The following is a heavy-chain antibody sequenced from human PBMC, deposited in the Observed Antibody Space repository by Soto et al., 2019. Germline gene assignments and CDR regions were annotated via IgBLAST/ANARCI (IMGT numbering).Heavy chain of an antibody. V-gene: IGHV3-23*01. J-gene: IGHJ4*02. D-gene: IGHD1-1*01. CDR1: GFTFSTYT. CDR2: IFGNGGQT. CDR3: AKGRVPDSRWNVDY. Sequence: EVQLLESGGGLVQPGGSLRLSCSASGFTFSTYTMNWVRQAPGQGLEWVSGIFGNGGQTFYADSMKGRVTISRDNSKNTLFLQLDSLRPEDTAVYYCAKGRVPDSRWNVDYWGRGTLVTVSS.